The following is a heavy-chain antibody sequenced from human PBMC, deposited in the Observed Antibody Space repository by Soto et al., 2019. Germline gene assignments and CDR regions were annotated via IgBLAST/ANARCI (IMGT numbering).Heavy chain of an antibody. CDR3: ARDHGITIFGVVIVYGMDV. J-gene: IGHJ6*02. V-gene: IGHV1-18*04. CDR2: ISAYNGNT. Sequence: GSVKVSCKASGYTFTSYGISWVREAPGQGLEWMGWISAYNGNTNYAQKLQGRVTMTTDTSTSTAYMELRSLRSDDTAVYYCARDHGITIFGVVIVYGMDVWGQGTTVTVSS. D-gene: IGHD3-3*01. CDR1: GYTFTSYG.